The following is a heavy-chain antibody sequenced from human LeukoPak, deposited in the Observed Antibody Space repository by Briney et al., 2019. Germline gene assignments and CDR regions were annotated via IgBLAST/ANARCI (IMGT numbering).Heavy chain of an antibody. Sequence: GGSLRLSCAASGFTFSDYYMSWIRQAPGKGLEYVSLISSSGSTKYYADSVKGRFTISRDNAKNSLYLQMNSLRAEDTALYYCARNSGSYFVNLFHYWGQGTLVTVSS. CDR2: ISSSGSTK. CDR3: ARNSGSYFVNLFHY. V-gene: IGHV3-11*01. D-gene: IGHD1-26*01. CDR1: GFTFSDYY. J-gene: IGHJ4*02.